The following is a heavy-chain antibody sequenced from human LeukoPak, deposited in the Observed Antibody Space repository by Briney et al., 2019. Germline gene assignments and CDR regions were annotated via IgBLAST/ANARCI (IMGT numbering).Heavy chain of an antibody. D-gene: IGHD5-12*01. V-gene: IGHV3-66*01. CDR1: GFTVSSNY. CDR2: ICSGGST. J-gene: IGHJ4*02. Sequence: PGGSLRLSCAASGFTVSSNYMSWVRQAPGKGLEWVSVICSGGSTYYADSVKGRFTISRDNSKNTLYLQMNSLRAEDTAVYYCARVVASLYFDYWGQGTLATVSS. CDR3: ARVVASLYFDY.